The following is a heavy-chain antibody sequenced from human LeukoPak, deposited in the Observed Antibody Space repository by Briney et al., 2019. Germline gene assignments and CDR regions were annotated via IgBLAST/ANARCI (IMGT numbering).Heavy chain of an antibody. CDR3: VRLGRMGNVVY. CDR2: MYYSGAA. Sequence: SETLSLTCTVSGGSISRTSQYWGWIRQPPENGLEWIGSMYYSGAAYYNPSLKSRVTISLDTSKNQFSLTLTSVTAADTAVYYCVRLGRMGNVVYWGQGTLVPVSS. J-gene: IGHJ4*02. CDR1: GGSISRTSQY. D-gene: IGHD3/OR15-3a*01. V-gene: IGHV4-39*01.